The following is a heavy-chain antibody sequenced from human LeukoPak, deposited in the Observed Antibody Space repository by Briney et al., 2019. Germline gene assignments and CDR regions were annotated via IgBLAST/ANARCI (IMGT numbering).Heavy chain of an antibody. D-gene: IGHD3-22*01. J-gene: IGHJ3*02. CDR1: GYTFTDYY. V-gene: IGHV1-2*02. CDR2: INPNSGGT. CDR3: GRGNYYDSSGSAFDI. Sequence: ASVKVSCKASGYTFTDYYMHWVRQAPGQGLEWMGWINPNSGGTNSAQKFQGRVTMTRDTSITTAYMELSRLRSDDTAVYYCGRGNYYDSSGSAFDIWGQGTLVTVSS.